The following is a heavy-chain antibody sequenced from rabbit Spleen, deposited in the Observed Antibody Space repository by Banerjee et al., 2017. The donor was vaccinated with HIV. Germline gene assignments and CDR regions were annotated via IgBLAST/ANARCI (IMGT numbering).Heavy chain of an antibody. J-gene: IGHJ3*01. D-gene: IGHD8-1*01. CDR1: GFSFSSSDY. Sequence: QSLEESGGDLVKPGASLTLTCKASGFSFSSSDYICWVRQAPGKGLEWISCIAGSSSGFTYSATWAKGRFIMSRTSSTTVFLQMTSLTAADTATYFCARDTGSSFSTYGMDLWGQGTLVTVS. CDR2: IAGSSSGFT. CDR3: ARDTGSSFSTYGMDL. V-gene: IGHV1S40*01.